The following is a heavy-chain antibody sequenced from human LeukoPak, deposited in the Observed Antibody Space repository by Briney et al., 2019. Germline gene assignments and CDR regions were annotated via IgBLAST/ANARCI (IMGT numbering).Heavy chain of an antibody. J-gene: IGHJ6*03. D-gene: IGHD6-19*01. CDR2: ISGSGGST. V-gene: IGHV3-23*01. CDR3: AKSSGGVMDV. Sequence: PGGSLRLSSAASVFTFSSYAMSRVRPAPGKGLEWVSAISGSGGSTYYADSVKGRFTISRDNSKNTLYLQMNSLRAEDTAVYYCAKSSGGVMDVWGKGTTVTVSS. CDR1: VFTFSSYA.